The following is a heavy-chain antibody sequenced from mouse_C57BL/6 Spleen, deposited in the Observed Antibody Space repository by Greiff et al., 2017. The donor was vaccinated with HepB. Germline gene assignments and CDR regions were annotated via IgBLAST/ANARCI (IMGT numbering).Heavy chain of an antibody. CDR1: GFTFSSYA. CDR2: ISDGGSYT. D-gene: IGHD4-1*01. CDR3: ARVPGAYYFDY. V-gene: IGHV5-4*01. Sequence: EVQWVESGGGLVKPGGSLKLSCAASGFTFSSYAMSWVRQTPEKRLEWVATISDGGSYTYYPDNVKGRFTISRDNAKNNLYLQMSHLKSEDTAMYYCARVPGAYYFDYWGQGTTLTVSS. J-gene: IGHJ2*01.